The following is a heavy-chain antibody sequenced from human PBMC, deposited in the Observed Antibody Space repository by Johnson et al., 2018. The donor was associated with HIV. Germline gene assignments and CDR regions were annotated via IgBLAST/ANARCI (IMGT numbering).Heavy chain of an antibody. D-gene: IGHD1-26*01. CDR1: GFSFSNYA. CDR2: VSSDGSNK. CDR3: ARESGSSGAFDI. Sequence: QVQLVESGGGVVQPGRSLRLSCAASGFSFSNYAMDWVRQAPGKGLEWVAFVSSDGSNKNYADSVKGRFTISRDNSKNTVYLQMNSLRVEDTAVYYCARESGSSGAFDIWGQGTMVTVSS. V-gene: IGHV3-30*03. J-gene: IGHJ3*02.